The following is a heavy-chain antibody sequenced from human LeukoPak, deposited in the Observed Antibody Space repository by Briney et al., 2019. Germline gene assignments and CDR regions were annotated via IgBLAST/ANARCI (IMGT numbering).Heavy chain of an antibody. Sequence: GGSLRLSCAASGFTFSGSAMRWVRQAPGKGLEWVAVISYDGNNKYYADSVKGRFTISRDNSKNTLYLQMNSLRAEDTAVYYCARDGLYYDSSRTFDYWGQGTLVTVSS. J-gene: IGHJ4*02. V-gene: IGHV3-30-3*01. CDR3: ARDGLYYDSSRTFDY. CDR2: ISYDGNNK. CDR1: GFTFSGSA. D-gene: IGHD3-22*01.